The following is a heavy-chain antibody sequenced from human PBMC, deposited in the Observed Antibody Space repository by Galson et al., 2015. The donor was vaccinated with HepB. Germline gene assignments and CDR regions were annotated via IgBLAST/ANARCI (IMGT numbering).Heavy chain of an antibody. CDR2: ISWNSGTI. D-gene: IGHD4-11*01. CDR1: GFTFDDYA. V-gene: IGHV3-9*01. CDR3: AKDMSVTTYYGLDV. Sequence: SLRLSCAASGFTFDDYAMHWVRQAPGKGLEWVSGISWNSGTIGYADSVKGRFTISRDNAKNSLYLQMNSLRAEDTALYYCAKDMSVTTYYGLDVWGQGTTVTVSS. J-gene: IGHJ6*02.